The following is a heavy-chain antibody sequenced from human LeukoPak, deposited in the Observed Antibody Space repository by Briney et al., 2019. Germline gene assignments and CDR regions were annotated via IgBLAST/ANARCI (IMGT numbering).Heavy chain of an antibody. J-gene: IGHJ3*02. Sequence: SETLSLTCTVSGGSISSYYWSWIRQPAGKGLEWIGRIYTSGSTNYNPSLKSRVTMSVDTSKNQFSLKLSSVTAADTAVYYCVRDRSRGYSYGLHDAFDIWGQGTMVTVSS. V-gene: IGHV4-4*07. CDR3: VRDRSRGYSYGLHDAFDI. CDR1: GGSISSYY. D-gene: IGHD5-18*01. CDR2: IYTSGST.